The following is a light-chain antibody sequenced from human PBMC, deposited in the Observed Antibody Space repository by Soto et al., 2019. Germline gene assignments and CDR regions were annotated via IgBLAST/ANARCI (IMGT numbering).Light chain of an antibody. CDR1: QSVSSY. CDR3: QQRSNWPPALT. V-gene: IGKV3-11*01. Sequence: EIVLTQSPATLSLSPGERATLSCRASQSVSSYLAWYQQKPGQAPRLLIYDASNRATGIPARFSGSGSRTDFTLTISSLAPEDFAVYYCQQRSNWPPALTFGGGTKVEIK. CDR2: DAS. J-gene: IGKJ4*01.